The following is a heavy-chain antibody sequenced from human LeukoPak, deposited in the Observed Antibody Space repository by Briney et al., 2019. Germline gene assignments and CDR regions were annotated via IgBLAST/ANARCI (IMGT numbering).Heavy chain of an antibody. CDR1: GFSVRSNY. Sequence: GGSLRLSCAASGFSVRSNYITWVRQAPGKGLEWVSVIYSDGSTKYADSVKARFTISRDNSKNTVYLLMNRLRVEDTALYYCARATLDNWGQGTLVTVSS. V-gene: IGHV3-53*01. CDR3: ARATLDN. CDR2: IYSDGST. J-gene: IGHJ4*02.